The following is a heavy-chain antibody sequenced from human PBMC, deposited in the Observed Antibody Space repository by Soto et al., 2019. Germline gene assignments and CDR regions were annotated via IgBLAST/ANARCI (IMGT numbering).Heavy chain of an antibody. J-gene: IGHJ4*02. CDR2: IIPILGIA. CDR1: GGTFSSYT. D-gene: IGHD1-1*01. Sequence: QVQLVQSGAEVKKPGSSVKVSCKASGGTFSSYTISWVRQAPGQGLEWMGRIIPILGIANYAQKFQGSVTITADKSTSTAYMELSSLRSEDTAVYYCATVQLERLDYWGQGTLVTVSS. V-gene: IGHV1-69*02. CDR3: ATVQLERLDY.